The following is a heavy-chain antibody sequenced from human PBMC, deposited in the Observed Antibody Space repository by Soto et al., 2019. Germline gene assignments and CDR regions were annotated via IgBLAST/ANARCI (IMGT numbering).Heavy chain of an antibody. V-gene: IGHV3-64*01. CDR1: GLTFSSYA. Sequence: GGSLELSCAPSGLTFSSYAMPWVRQAPGKGLEYVSAISSNGGSTYYANSVKGRFTISRDNSKNTLYLQMGSLRAEDMAVYYCARALGYAFDIWGQGTMVTVSS. CDR2: ISSNGGST. J-gene: IGHJ3*02. D-gene: IGHD7-27*01. CDR3: ARALGYAFDI.